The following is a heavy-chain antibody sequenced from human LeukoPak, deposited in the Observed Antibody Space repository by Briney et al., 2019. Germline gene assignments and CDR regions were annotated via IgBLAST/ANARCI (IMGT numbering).Heavy chain of an antibody. CDR1: GFTFSRYA. CDR3: AKGYSSACYDGCDY. J-gene: IGHJ4*02. D-gene: IGHD6-19*01. CDR2: ISGSGSGVNT. Sequence: GGSLRLSCAASGFTFSRYAMSWVRQAPGKGLEWVSGISGSGSGVNTYYAASMKGRFTISRDNSKTTMYLQMNGLRAEDTAVYYCAKGYSSACYDGCDYWGQGTLVTVSS. V-gene: IGHV3-23*01.